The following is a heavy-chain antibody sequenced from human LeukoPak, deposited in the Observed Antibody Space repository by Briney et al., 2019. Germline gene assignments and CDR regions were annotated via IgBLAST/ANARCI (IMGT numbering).Heavy chain of an antibody. CDR3: AKGRDIAARGFEGAFDI. CDR1: GYSFTNYW. J-gene: IGHJ3*02. D-gene: IGHD6-6*01. CDR2: IYPGDSDT. Sequence: GGSLKISCRGSGYSFTNYWIGWVRQMPGKGLEWMGMIYPGDSDTRYTPSFQGQVTISADKSISTAYLQWSSLKASDTAMYYCAKGRDIAARGFEGAFDIWGQGTMVTVSS. V-gene: IGHV5-51*01.